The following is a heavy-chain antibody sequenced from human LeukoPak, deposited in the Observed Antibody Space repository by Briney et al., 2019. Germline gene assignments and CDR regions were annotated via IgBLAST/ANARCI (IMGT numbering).Heavy chain of an antibody. CDR3: TREQTPYY. V-gene: IGHV3-30*02. Sequence: GGSLRLSCAASGFTFSSYGMHWVRQAPGKGLEWVAFIRYDGSHKNYADSLKGRFTISRDNSKNTLYLQMNSLRTEDTAAYYCTREQTPYYWGQGTLVTVSS. J-gene: IGHJ4*02. CDR1: GFTFSSYG. CDR2: IRYDGSHK.